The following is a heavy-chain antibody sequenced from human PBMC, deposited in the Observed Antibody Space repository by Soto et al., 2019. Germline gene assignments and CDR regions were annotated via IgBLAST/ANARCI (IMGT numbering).Heavy chain of an antibody. D-gene: IGHD4-17*01. CDR2: ISAYNGNT. J-gene: IGHJ4*02. V-gene: IGHV1-18*01. Sequence: QVQLVQSGVEVEKPGASVKVSCKASGYTFTSYGVSWVRQAPGQGLEWMGWISAYNGNTNYAQKFQGRVTMTTDTXXSTAYMEPRSLRSDDTAVYYCARDVPTVTTGGPDYWGQGTLVTVSS. CDR1: GYTFTSYG. CDR3: ARDVPTVTTGGPDY.